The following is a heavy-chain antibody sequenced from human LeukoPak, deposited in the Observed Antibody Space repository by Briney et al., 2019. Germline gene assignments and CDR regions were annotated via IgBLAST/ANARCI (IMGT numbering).Heavy chain of an antibody. CDR3: ARLPGIAAI. CDR1: GGSTSRYY. Sequence: PSETLSLTCTVSGGSTSRYYWSWIRQPPGQRLEWLGYLYYSGSTTYNPSLKSRLTMSLDTSKNQISLRLISLTAADPAVYYCARLPGIAAIWGQGTLVTVSS. V-gene: IGHV4-59*08. J-gene: IGHJ4*02. CDR2: LYYSGST. D-gene: IGHD6-13*01.